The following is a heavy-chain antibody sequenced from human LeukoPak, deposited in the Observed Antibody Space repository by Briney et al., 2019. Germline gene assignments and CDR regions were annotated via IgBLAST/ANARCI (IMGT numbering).Heavy chain of an antibody. CDR3: AKDFQGIVGATQIDF. V-gene: IGHV3-23*01. CDR1: GFTFSSFV. Sequence: GGSLRLSCSASGFTFSSFVMNWVRQAPGKGLEWVSAISGSGDSLYNAASVKGRFTISRDNSKNSLYLQMNSLRTEDTASYYCAKDFQGIVGATQIDFWGQGTLVTVSS. D-gene: IGHD1-26*01. J-gene: IGHJ4*02. CDR2: ISGSGDSL.